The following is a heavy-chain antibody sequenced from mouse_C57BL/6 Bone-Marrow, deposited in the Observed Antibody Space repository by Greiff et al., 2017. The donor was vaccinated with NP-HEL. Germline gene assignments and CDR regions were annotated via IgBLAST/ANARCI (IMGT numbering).Heavy chain of an antibody. Sequence: EVKLMESEGGLVQPGSSMKLSCTASGFTFSDYYMAWVRQVPEKGLEWVANINYDGSSTYYLDSLKSRFIISRDNAKNILYLQMSSLKSEDTATYYCARDRYYGSSYGYYFDYWGQGTTLTVSS. CDR1: GFTFSDYY. CDR3: ARDRYYGSSYGYYFDY. CDR2: INYDGSST. D-gene: IGHD1-1*01. J-gene: IGHJ2*01. V-gene: IGHV5-16*01.